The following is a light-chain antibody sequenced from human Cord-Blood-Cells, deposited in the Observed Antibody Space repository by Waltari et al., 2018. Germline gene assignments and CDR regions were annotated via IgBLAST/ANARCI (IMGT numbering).Light chain of an antibody. Sequence: DIQMTQSPSSLSASVGDRVTITCRASQSISSYLNWYQQKPGKAPKLLIYAASSLQSGVPSRCSGSGSGTEFTLTISSLRPEDFATYYCQQSYSHFGPGTKVDIK. V-gene: IGKV1-39*01. CDR2: AAS. CDR3: QQSYSH. J-gene: IGKJ3*01. CDR1: QSISSY.